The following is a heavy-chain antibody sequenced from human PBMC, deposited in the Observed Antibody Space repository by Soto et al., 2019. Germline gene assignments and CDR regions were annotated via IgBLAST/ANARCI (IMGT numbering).Heavy chain of an antibody. V-gene: IGHV3-30*18. CDR3: AKDRVIQLLPIWPDP. CDR1: GVSWSNYG. Sequence: PXGSLKLSCLASGVSWSNYGMHWVRQAPGKGLEWVAFVSSDGNNKYYAESVKGRFTISRDNAKNTLHLQVDRLTVDDTAVYYCAKDRVIQLLPIWPDPWGQGTLVTVSS. D-gene: IGHD2-2*01. CDR2: VSSDGNNK. J-gene: IGHJ5*02.